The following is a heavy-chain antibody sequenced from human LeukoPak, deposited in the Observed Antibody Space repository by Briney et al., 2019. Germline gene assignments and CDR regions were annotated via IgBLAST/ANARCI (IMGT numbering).Heavy chain of an antibody. CDR2: IYYTGNT. V-gene: IGHV4-59*01. J-gene: IGHJ6*02. CDR1: GASISYNY. CDR3: ARGYYYALDV. Sequence: PSETLSLTCTAPGASISYNYWNWIRQPPGKGLEWIGYIYYTGNTNYNRSLKSRLSISVDTSKNQFSLKLSSVTAADTAVYYCARGYYYALDVWGQGTTVTVSS.